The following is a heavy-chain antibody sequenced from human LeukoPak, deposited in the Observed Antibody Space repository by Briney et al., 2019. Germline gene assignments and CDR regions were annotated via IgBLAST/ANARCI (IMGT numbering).Heavy chain of an antibody. J-gene: IGHJ6*03. V-gene: IGHV4-59*01. Sequence: SETLSLTCTVSGGSISSYYWSWIRQPPGKGLEWIGYIYYSGSTNYNPSLKSRVTISVDTSKNQFSLKLSSVTAADTAVYYCARLKSYSYYMDVWGKGTTVTVSS. CDR3: ARLKSYSYYMDV. CDR1: GGSISSYY. CDR2: IYYSGST.